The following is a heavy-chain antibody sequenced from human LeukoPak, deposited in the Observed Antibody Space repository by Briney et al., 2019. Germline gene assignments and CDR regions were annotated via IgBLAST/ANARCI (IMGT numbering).Heavy chain of an antibody. CDR1: GFTFRSYA. V-gene: IGHV3-23*01. Sequence: GGSLRLYCAAPGFTFRSYAMHWVRQAPGKGLEWVSAISGSGDRTYYADSVKGRFTISRDDSKNTLSLQMNSLRAEDTAVYYCAKDCGCDWYYDCLYLGQGILVTVSS. D-gene: IGHD2-21*02. CDR2: ISGSGDRT. CDR3: AKDCGCDWYYDCLY. J-gene: IGHJ4*02.